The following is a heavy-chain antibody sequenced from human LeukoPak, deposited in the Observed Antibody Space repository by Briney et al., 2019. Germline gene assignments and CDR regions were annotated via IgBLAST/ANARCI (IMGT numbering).Heavy chain of an antibody. V-gene: IGHV5-10-1*01. CDR2: IDPSDSYT. Sequence: GESLKISCKGSGYSFTNYWISWVRQMPGKGLEWMGRIDPSDSYTNYSPSFQGHVTISADKSISTAYLQWRSLKASDTAMYYCARHEVLGGYNYGDGDYWGQGTLVTVSS. J-gene: IGHJ4*02. CDR1: GYSFTNYW. D-gene: IGHD5-18*01. CDR3: ARHEVLGGYNYGDGDY.